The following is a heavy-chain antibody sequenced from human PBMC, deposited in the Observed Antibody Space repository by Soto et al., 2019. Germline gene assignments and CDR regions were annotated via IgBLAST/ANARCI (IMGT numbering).Heavy chain of an antibody. Sequence: GGSLRLSCAASGFTFSSYAIHWVRQAPGKGLEWVAVVSYDGNNKYYADSVKGRFTISRDNSKNTLYLEMNSLRAEDTAVYYCARDSLYCINGACQRKGLDYWGQGTLVTVSS. V-gene: IGHV3-30-3*01. CDR3: ARDSLYCINGACQRKGLDY. D-gene: IGHD2-8*01. CDR1: GFTFSSYA. CDR2: VSYDGNNK. J-gene: IGHJ4*02.